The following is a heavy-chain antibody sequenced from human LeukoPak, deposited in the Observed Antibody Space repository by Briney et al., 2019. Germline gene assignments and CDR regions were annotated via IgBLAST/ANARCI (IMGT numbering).Heavy chain of an antibody. J-gene: IGHJ5*02. V-gene: IGHV4-30-4*01. CDR1: GGSISSGDYY. Sequence: SQTLSLTCTVSGGSISSGDYYWSWIRQPPGKGLEWIAYMYYSGNTYYNPSLKSRVTMSADTSKNQLSLKLSSVTAADTAVYYCARPYYYDSRIDPWGQGILVTVSS. D-gene: IGHD3-22*01. CDR3: ARPYYYDSRIDP. CDR2: MYYSGNT.